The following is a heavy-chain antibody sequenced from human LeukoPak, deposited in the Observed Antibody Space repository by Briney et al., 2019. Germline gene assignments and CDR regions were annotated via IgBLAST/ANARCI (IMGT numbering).Heavy chain of an antibody. CDR3: ASPVVPAATHSYWDPGMDV. V-gene: IGHV4-39*01. J-gene: IGHJ6*02. CDR2: IYYSGST. Sequence: SETLSLTCTVSGGSTSSSSYYWGWIRQPPGKGLEWIVSIYYSGSTYYNPSLKSRVTISVDTSKNQFSLKLSSVTAADTAVYYCASPVVPAATHSYWDPGMDVWGQGTTVTVSS. CDR1: GGSTSSSSYY. D-gene: IGHD2-2*01.